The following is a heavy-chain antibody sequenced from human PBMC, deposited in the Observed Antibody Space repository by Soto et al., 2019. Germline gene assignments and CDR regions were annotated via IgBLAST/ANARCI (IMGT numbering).Heavy chain of an antibody. V-gene: IGHV1-18*01. CDR1: GYTFTSYG. Sequence: ASVKVSCKASGYTFTSYGISWVRQAPGQGLEWMGWISASNGNTNYEQKLQGRVTMTTDTSKSTAYMELRSLRSDDTAVYYFASLYYDILTGHQPPSVMDVCGQGSTVTVSS. CDR2: ISASNGNT. D-gene: IGHD3-9*01. J-gene: IGHJ6*02. CDR3: ASLYYDILTGHQPPSVMDV.